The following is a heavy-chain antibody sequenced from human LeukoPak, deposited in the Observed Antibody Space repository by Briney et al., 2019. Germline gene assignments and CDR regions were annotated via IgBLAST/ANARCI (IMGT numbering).Heavy chain of an antibody. Sequence: GGSLRLSCAASGFTFSNAWMSWVRQAPGKGLEWVGRIKSKTDGGTTDYAAPVKGRFTISRDDSKNTLYLQMNSLKTEDTAVYYCTTAVAATKGDAFDIWGQGTMVTVSS. CDR1: GFTFSNAW. CDR3: TTAVAATKGDAFDI. D-gene: IGHD6-19*01. CDR2: IKSKTDGGTT. V-gene: IGHV3-15*01. J-gene: IGHJ3*02.